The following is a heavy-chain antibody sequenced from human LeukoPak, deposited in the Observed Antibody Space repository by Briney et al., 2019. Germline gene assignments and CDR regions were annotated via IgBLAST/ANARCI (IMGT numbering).Heavy chain of an antibody. CDR3: ARDSNSGWYHDS. J-gene: IGHJ4*02. CDR1: GFIFSDYY. D-gene: IGHD6-19*01. CDR2: TSSSGGAT. Sequence: PGGSLRLSCAASGFIFSDYYMSWIRQVPGKGLEWVSYTSSSGGATYYAGFVKGRFTVSRDNAQNSLSLQMNSLRAEDTAVYYCARDSNSGWYHDSWGQGTLVTVSS. V-gene: IGHV3-11*01.